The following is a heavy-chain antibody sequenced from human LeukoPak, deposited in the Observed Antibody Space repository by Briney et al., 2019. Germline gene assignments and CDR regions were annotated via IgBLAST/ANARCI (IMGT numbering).Heavy chain of an antibody. V-gene: IGHV4-59*08. J-gene: IGHJ4*02. CDR2: IYYSGST. CDR3: ARHYGQQLRIGY. D-gene: IGHD6-13*01. CDR1: GGSISSYY. Sequence: SGTLSLTCTVSGGSISSYYWSWIRQPPGKGLEWIGYIYYSGSTNYNPSLKSRVTISVDTSKNQFSLKLSSVTAADTAVYYCARHYGQQLRIGYWGQGTLVTVSS.